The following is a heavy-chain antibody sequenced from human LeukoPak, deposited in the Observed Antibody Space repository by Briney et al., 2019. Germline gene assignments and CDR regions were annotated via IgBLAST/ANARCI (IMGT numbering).Heavy chain of an antibody. CDR1: GFTFSNYG. D-gene: IGHD6-19*01. CDR2: IGPSGTNT. CDR3: AKARSGWYDALDI. Sequence: GGSLRLSCAASGFTFSNYGMNWVRQAPGKGLEWVSGIGPSGTNTYYADSVRGRFTISRDNAKNSLYLQMDSLRAEDTAVYYCAKARSGWYDALDIWGQGTMVTVSS. V-gene: IGHV3-21*06. J-gene: IGHJ3*02.